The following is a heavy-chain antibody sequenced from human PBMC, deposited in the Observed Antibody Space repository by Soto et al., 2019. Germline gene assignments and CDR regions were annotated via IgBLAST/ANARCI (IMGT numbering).Heavy chain of an antibody. CDR3: ARMVQGSSTSCMDV. J-gene: IGHJ6*02. V-gene: IGHV1-18*04. CDR1: GYTFTSYG. Sequence: GASVKVSCKASGYTFTSYGTSWVRQAPGQGLEWMGWISAYNGNTNYAQKLQGRVTMTTDTSTSTAYMELRSLRSDDTAVYYCARMVQGSSTSCMDVWGQGTTVTVSS. D-gene: IGHD2-2*01. CDR2: ISAYNGNT.